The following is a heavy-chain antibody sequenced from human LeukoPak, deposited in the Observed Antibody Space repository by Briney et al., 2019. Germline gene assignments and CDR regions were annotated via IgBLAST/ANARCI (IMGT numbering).Heavy chain of an antibody. V-gene: IGHV1-69*01. J-gene: IGHJ4*02. CDR2: IIPIFGTA. CDR1: GGTFSSYA. CDR3: ASSLRLGELSLYY. D-gene: IGHD3-16*02. Sequence: ASVKVSCKASGGTFSSYAISGVRQAPGQGLEWMGGIIPIFGTANYAQKFQGRVTITADESTSTAYMELSSLRSEDTAVYYCASSLRLGELSLYYWGQGTLVTVSS.